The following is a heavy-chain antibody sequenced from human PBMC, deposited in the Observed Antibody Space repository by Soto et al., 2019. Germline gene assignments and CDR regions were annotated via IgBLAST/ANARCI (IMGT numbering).Heavy chain of an antibody. Sequence: QVQLQESGPGLVKPSKTLSLTCTVSGGSISSGGYYWSWIRQDPGKGLEGIGYIYYSGSTYYNPSLKSRVTISVDTSKKQFSLKLSSVTAADTAVYYCARGGRYCSSTSCYRPHDWFDPWGQGTLVTVSS. J-gene: IGHJ5*02. CDR1: GGSISSGGYY. V-gene: IGHV4-31*03. CDR2: IYYSGST. CDR3: ARGGRYCSSTSCYRPHDWFDP. D-gene: IGHD2-2*02.